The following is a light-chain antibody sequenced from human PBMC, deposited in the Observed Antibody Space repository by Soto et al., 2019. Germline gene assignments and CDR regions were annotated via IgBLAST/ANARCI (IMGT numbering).Light chain of an antibody. CDR3: QQYNSYSWT. CDR2: DAS. CDR1: QSISSW. Sequence: DIRMTPSPSTLSASVGDRGSITCRASQSISSWLAWYQQNPGKAPKILIYDASSLESGVPSRFGGSGSGTECTLTISSLQPDDVQTYYCQQYNSYSWTFGQGTQVDIK. J-gene: IGKJ1*01. V-gene: IGKV1-5*01.